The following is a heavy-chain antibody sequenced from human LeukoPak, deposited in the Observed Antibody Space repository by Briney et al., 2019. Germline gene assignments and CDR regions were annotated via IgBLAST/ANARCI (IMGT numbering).Heavy chain of an antibody. CDR3: AREEYSYGYVHSDY. V-gene: IGHV3-74*01. Sequence: TGGSLGLSCAASGFTFSSYWMHWVRQAPGKGLVWVSRINSDGSSTSYADSVKGRFTISRDNAKNTLYLQMNSLRAEDTAVYYCAREEYSYGYVHSDYWGQGTLVTVSS. J-gene: IGHJ4*02. CDR1: GFTFSSYW. D-gene: IGHD5-18*01. CDR2: INSDGSST.